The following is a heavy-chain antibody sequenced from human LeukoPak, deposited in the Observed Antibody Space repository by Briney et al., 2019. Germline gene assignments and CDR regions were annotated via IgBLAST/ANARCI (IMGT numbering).Heavy chain of an antibody. J-gene: IGHJ6*02. Sequence: ASVKVSCKASGYTFISYGIHWVRQAPGQRLEWMGWLNTGSGNTKYSRKFQGSVTITRDTSASTAYMELSSLRSEDTAVYYCARDRRIMITFGGVIDGMDVWGQGTTVTVSS. CDR3: ARDRRIMITFGGVIDGMDV. D-gene: IGHD3-16*01. CDR1: GYTFISYG. CDR2: LNTGSGNT. V-gene: IGHV1-3*04.